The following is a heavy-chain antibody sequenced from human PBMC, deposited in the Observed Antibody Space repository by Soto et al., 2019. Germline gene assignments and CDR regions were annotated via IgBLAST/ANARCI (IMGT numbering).Heavy chain of an antibody. V-gene: IGHV4-30-2*01. CDR1: GGSISSGGYS. CDR3: ASGSHVPHY. D-gene: IGHD6-6*01. CDR2: ISHSGST. Sequence: QLQLQESGSGLVKPSQTLSLTCAVSGGSISSGGYSWSWIRQPPGKGLEWIGYISHSGSTYYNPSXXSPVTISVDRSKNQFSLKLSSVTAADTAMYYCASGSHVPHYWGQGTLVTVSS. J-gene: IGHJ4*02.